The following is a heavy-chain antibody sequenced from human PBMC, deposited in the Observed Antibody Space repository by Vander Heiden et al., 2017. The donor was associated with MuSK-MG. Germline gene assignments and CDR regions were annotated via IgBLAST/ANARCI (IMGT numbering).Heavy chain of an antibody. CDR3: TTLEILEWLLYPLPDG. CDR2: IKSKTDGGTT. V-gene: IGHV3-15*01. J-gene: IGHJ6*02. CDR1: GFTFSNAR. D-gene: IGHD3-3*01. Sequence: EVQLVESGGGLVKPGGSLRLSCAASGFTFSNARMSWVRQAPGKGLEWVGRIKSKTDGGTTDYAAPVKGRFTISRDDSKNTLYLQMNSLKTEDTAVYYCTTLEILEWLLYPLPDGWGQGTTVTVSS.